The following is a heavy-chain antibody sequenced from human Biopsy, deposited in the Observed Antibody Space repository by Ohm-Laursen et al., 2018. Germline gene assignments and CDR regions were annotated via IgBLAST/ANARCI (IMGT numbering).Heavy chain of an antibody. CDR3: ARDPIVGSKADGMDV. CDR2: ISSDGST. CDR1: GFIFSSAW. Sequence: SLRLSCAASGFIFSSAWMHWVRHAPGKGLVWVSCISSDGSTTYADSVKGRFTISRDNSKNTVYLEMNSLRAEDTAVYFCARDPIVGSKADGMDVWGQGTTVTVSS. J-gene: IGHJ6*02. D-gene: IGHD1-26*01. V-gene: IGHV3-74*01.